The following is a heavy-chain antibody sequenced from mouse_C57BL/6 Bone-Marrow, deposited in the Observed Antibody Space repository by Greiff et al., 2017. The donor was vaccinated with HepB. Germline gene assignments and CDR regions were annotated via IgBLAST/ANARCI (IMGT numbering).Heavy chain of an antibody. D-gene: IGHD2-2*01. V-gene: IGHV1-64*01. CDR1: GYTFTSYW. CDR2: IHPNSGST. J-gene: IGHJ3*01. Sequence: QVHVKQPGAELVKPGASVKLSCKASGYTFTSYWMHWVKQRPGQGLEWIGMIHPNSGSTNYNEKFKSKATLTVDKSSSTAYMQLSSLTSEDSAVYYCAGYDRFAYWGQGTLVTVSA. CDR3: AGYDRFAY.